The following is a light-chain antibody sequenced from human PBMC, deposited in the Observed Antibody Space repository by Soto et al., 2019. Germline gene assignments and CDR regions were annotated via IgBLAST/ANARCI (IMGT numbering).Light chain of an antibody. V-gene: IGKV3-15*01. CDR2: GAS. J-gene: IGKJ2*01. Sequence: EIVMTQSPATLSVSPGERATLSCWASQSVNSDLAWYQQKPGQAPRLLIYGASTRATGIPARFSGSRSGTDFTLTISRLQSEDFAVYYCQQYNNWPPYTVGQGTKVDIK. CDR1: QSVNSD. CDR3: QQYNNWPPYT.